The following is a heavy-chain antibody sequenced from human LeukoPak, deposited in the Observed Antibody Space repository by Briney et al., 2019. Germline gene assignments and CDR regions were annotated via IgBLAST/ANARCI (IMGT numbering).Heavy chain of an antibody. D-gene: IGHD3-3*01. CDR1: GFTFSSYA. J-gene: IGHJ4*02. V-gene: IGHV3-23*01. CDR2: ISGSGGST. CDR3: AKDLRFGSFTIFGVVSDY. Sequence: GGSLRLSCAASGFTFSSYAMSWVRQAPGKGLEWVSAISGSGGSTDSADSVKGRFTISRDNSKNTLYLQMNSLRAEDTAVYYCAKDLRFGSFTIFGVVSDYWGQGTLVTVSS.